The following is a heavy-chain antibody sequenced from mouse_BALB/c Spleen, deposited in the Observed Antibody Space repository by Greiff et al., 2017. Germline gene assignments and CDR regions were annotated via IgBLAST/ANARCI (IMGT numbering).Heavy chain of an antibody. D-gene: IGHD3-3*01. CDR2: ILPGSGST. CDR1: GYTFSSYW. Sequence: QVQLQQSGAELMKPGASVKISCTATGYTFSSYWIEWVKQRPGHGLEWIGEILPGSGSTNYNDKFKGKATFTADTSTNTAYMQLSSLTSEDSAVYYCARARGRRGFDYWGQGTTLTVSS. CDR3: ARARGRRGFDY. J-gene: IGHJ2*01. V-gene: IGHV1-9*01.